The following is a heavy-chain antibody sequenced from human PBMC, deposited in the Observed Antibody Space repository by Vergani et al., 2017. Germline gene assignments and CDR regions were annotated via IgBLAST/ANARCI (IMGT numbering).Heavy chain of an antibody. Sequence: QVQLQESGPGLVKPPGTLSLTCDVSGGSISSSNWWSWVRQPPGKGLEWIGEIYHSGRINYNPSLKSRVTISVDKSKNHFSLKLSSVTAADTAVYYCATIGYRRWGYYFDYWGQGILVTVSS. V-gene: IGHV4-4*03. D-gene: IGHD2-2*02. CDR3: ATIGYRRWGYYFDY. CDR2: IYHSGRI. CDR1: GGSISSSNW. J-gene: IGHJ4*02.